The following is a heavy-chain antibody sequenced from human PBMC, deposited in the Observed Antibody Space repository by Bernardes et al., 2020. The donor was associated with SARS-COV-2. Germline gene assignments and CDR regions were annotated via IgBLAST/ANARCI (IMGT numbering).Heavy chain of an antibody. D-gene: IGHD3-3*01. CDR1: GFTFSSFA. J-gene: IGHJ4*02. Sequence: GGSLRPSCAAPGFTFSSFAMSWVRQAPGKGWEWVSAISGSGGSTYYADSVKGRFTISRDNSKNTLYLQMNSLRAEDTAVYYCANPITIDYWGQGTLVTVSS. CDR3: ANPITIDY. V-gene: IGHV3-23*01. CDR2: ISGSGGST.